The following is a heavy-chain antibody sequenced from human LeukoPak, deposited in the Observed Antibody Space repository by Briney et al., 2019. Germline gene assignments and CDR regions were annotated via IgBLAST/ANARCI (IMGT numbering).Heavy chain of an antibody. J-gene: IGHJ4*02. CDR3: ARWGRWAFDY. CDR2: INPKSGGT. Sequence: ASVKVTCKASGYSFTGYYMHWVRQAPGQGLEWMGWINPKSGGTNYAQKFQGRVTMTRDTSISTAYMELSRLRSDDTAIYYCARWGRWAFDYWGQGTLVTVSS. CDR1: GYSFTGYY. V-gene: IGHV1-2*02. D-gene: IGHD3-16*01.